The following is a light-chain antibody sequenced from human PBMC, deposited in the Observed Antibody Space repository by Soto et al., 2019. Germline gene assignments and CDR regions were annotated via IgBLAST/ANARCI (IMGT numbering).Light chain of an antibody. CDR1: SSDVGSYNL. J-gene: IGLJ1*01. Sequence: QSVLTQPASVSGSPGQSITISCTGTSSDVGSYNLVSWYQQHPGKAPKLMICEGSKRPSGVSNRFSGSKSGNTASLTISGLQAEDEAEYYCCSYAGRSTYVFGTGTKVTVL. V-gene: IGLV2-23*01. CDR3: CSYAGRSTYV. CDR2: EGS.